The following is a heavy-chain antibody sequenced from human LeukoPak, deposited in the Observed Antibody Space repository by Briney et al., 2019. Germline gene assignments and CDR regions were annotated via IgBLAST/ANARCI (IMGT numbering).Heavy chain of an antibody. CDR1: GFTFRLYE. CDR2: ISSTGSTI. V-gene: IGHV3-48*03. Sequence: PGGSLRLSCAASGFTFRLYEMNWVRQAPGKGLEWGSYISSTGSTIYYADSVKGRFTISRDNAKNSLDVQMNSLRAEDTAVYYCVRGYTYNSDYFDYWGQGALVTVSS. J-gene: IGHJ4*02. D-gene: IGHD5-18*01. CDR3: VRGYTYNSDYFDY.